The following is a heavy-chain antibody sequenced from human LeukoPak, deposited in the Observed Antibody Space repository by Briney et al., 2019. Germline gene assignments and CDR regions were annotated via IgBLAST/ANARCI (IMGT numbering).Heavy chain of an antibody. V-gene: IGHV1-2*04. CDR3: ARATGWHEDWFDP. CDR1: GYTFTGYY. J-gene: IGHJ5*02. D-gene: IGHD1-1*01. Sequence: ASVKVSCKASGYTFTGYYMHWVRQAPGQGLEWMGWINPNSGGTNYAQKFQGWVTMTRDTSISTAYMELSRLRSDDTAVYYCARATGWHEDWFDPWDQGTLVTVSS. CDR2: INPNSGGT.